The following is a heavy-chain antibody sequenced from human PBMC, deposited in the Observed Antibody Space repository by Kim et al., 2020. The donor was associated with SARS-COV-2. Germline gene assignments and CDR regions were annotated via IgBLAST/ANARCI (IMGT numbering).Heavy chain of an antibody. CDR3: ATGSPFGVGWFDP. D-gene: IGHD3-3*01. V-gene: IGHV1-24*01. J-gene: IGHJ5*02. Sequence: IYAQKFQGSVTMTEETTTDTAYMELGSLRSEDTAVYYCATGSPFGVGWFDPWGQGTLVTVSS.